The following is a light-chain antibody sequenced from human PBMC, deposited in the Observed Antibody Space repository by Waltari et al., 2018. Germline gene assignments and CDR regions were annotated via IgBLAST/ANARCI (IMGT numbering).Light chain of an antibody. CDR1: QGIRYD. V-gene: IGKV1-6*01. CDR2: AAS. CDR3: LQDYNYPWT. Sequence: AIQMTQSPSSLSASVGDRVTITCRASQGIRYDLGWYQQKPGKAPKLLINAASSLQSGVPSRFSGGGAGTEFTLTISSLQPEDFATYYCLQDYNYPWTFGQGTKV. J-gene: IGKJ1*01.